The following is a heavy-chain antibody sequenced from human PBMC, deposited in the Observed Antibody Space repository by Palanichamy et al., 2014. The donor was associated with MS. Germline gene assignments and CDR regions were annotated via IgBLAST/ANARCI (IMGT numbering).Heavy chain of an antibody. D-gene: IGHD3-3*01. CDR3: AREHDSWSGYSFDF. V-gene: IGHV1-3*01. J-gene: IGHJ4*02. CDR2: INAGNGNT. Sequence: QVQLVQSGAEVKKPGASVKVSCKASGYAFTDYAIHWVRQAPGQRLEWMGWINAGNGNTKYSQKFQSRVTITRDTSADTAYMGLSSLRSEDTALYYCAREHDSWSGYSFDFWGQGTLVTASS. CDR1: GYAFTDYA.